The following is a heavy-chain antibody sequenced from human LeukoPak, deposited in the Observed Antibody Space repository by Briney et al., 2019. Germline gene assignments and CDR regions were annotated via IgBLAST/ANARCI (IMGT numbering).Heavy chain of an antibody. CDR1: RFTFSNYW. Sequence: PGGSLRLSCAASRFTFSNYWMSWVRQAPGKGLEWVANIKQDGSEKYYVDSVKGRFTISRDNAKNSLYLQMNSLRAEDTAVYYCARDISYGDFHYFDYWGQGTLVTVSS. CDR2: IKQDGSEK. CDR3: ARDISYGDFHYFDY. V-gene: IGHV3-7*03. D-gene: IGHD4-17*01. J-gene: IGHJ4*02.